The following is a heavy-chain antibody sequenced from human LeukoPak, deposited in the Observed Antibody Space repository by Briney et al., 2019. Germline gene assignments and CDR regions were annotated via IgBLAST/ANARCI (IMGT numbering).Heavy chain of an antibody. Sequence: SETLSLTCTVSGGSISSYHWSWIRQPAGKGLEWIGRIYTGGSTNYNPSLKSRVTMSVDTSKNQFSLKLSSVTAADTAVYYCAREYGSGSYLFDYWGQGTLVTVSS. CDR2: IYTGGST. D-gene: IGHD3-10*01. J-gene: IGHJ4*02. CDR1: GGSISSYH. CDR3: AREYGSGSYLFDY. V-gene: IGHV4-4*07.